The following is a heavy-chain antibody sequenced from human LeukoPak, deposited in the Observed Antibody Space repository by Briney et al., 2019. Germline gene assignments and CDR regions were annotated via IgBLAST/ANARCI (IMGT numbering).Heavy chain of an antibody. D-gene: IGHD2-15*01. CDR1: GYSFTSYW. Sequence: GESLKISCKGSGYSFTSYWIGWVRQMPGKGLEWMGIIYPGDSDTSYSPSFQGQVTISADKSISTAYLQWSSLKASDTAMYYCARPYCSGGSCYPAEYYFDYWGQGTLVTVSS. CDR2: IYPGDSDT. V-gene: IGHV5-51*01. J-gene: IGHJ4*02. CDR3: ARPYCSGGSCYPAEYYFDY.